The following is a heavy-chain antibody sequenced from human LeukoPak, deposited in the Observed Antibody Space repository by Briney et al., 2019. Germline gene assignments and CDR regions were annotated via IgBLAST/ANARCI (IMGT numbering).Heavy chain of an antibody. CDR2: ISYDGSNK. D-gene: IGHD2-2*01. CDR3: AKDRLRSTSCYFDY. CDR1: GFTFSSYG. J-gene: IGHJ4*02. Sequence: SGGSLRLSCAASGFTFSSYGMHWVRQAPGKGLEWVAVISYDGSNKYYADSVKGRFTISRDNSKNTLYLQMNSLRAEDMAVYYCAKDRLRSTSCYFDYWGQGTLVTVSS. V-gene: IGHV3-30*18.